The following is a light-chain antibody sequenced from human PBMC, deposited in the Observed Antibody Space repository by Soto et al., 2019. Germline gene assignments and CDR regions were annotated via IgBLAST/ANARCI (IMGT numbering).Light chain of an antibody. CDR2: LGD. J-gene: IGLJ1*01. CDR1: TSNIGTFY. CDR3: CSKTSSITYV. V-gene: IGLV1-47*02. Sequence: QSVLTQPPSASSTPGQTVTISCSGSTSNIGTFYVYWYQHLPGTAPKLLIYLGDQRASGVSDRFSGSKSGTSASLAINGLRSDDEADYYCCSKTSSITYVFGSGTKLTVL.